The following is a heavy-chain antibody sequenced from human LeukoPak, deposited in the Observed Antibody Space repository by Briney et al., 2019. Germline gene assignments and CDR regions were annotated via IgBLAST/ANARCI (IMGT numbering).Heavy chain of an antibody. D-gene: IGHD4-23*01. CDR3: AKDLGNSGYYMDV. CDR2: IWYDGSNK. Sequence: GGSLRLSCAASGFTFSSYGMHWVRQAPCKGLEWVAVIWYDGSNKYYADSVKGRFTISRDNSKNTLYLQMNSLRAEDTAVYYCAKDLGNSGYYMDVWGKGTTVTVSS. CDR1: GFTFSSYG. V-gene: IGHV3-33*06. J-gene: IGHJ6*03.